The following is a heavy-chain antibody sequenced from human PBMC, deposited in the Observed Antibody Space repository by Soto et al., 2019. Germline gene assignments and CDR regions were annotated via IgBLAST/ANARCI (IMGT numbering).Heavy chain of an antibody. CDR3: ARDTNNWNLDY. D-gene: IGHD1-20*01. CDR2: TYYRSKWYN. CDR1: GDSVSRNSVA. Sequence: TLSLTCAISGDSVSRNSVAWNWIRQSPSRGLEWLGRTYYRSKWYNDYAFSVKSRITINPDTSKNQFSLQVYSVTPEDTAVYYCARDTNNWNLDYWGQGTLVTVSS. J-gene: IGHJ4*02. V-gene: IGHV6-1*01.